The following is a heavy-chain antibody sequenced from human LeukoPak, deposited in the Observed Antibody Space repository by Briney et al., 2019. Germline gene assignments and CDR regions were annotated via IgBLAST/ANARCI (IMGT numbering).Heavy chain of an antibody. CDR1: GGSFSGYY. J-gene: IGHJ6*02. Sequence: SETLSLTCAVYGGSFSGYYWSWIRQPPGKGLEWIGEINRSGSTNYNPSLKSRVTISVDTSKNQVSLKLSSVTAADTAVYYCARVLVQLNYGMDVWGQGTTVTVSS. CDR2: INRSGST. V-gene: IGHV4-34*01. CDR3: ARVLVQLNYGMDV. D-gene: IGHD5-18*01.